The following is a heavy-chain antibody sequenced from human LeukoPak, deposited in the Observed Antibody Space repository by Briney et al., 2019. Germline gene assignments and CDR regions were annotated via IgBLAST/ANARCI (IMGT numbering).Heavy chain of an antibody. CDR2: ISYDGSNK. D-gene: IGHD6-19*01. J-gene: IGHJ4*02. Sequence: PGGSLRLSCAASGFTFSSYGMHWVRQAPGKGLEWVAVISYDGSNKYYADSVKGRFTISRDNSKNTLYLQMNSLRAEDTAIYYCAKARYTSGWYVFDYWGRGTQVTVSS. CDR1: GFTFSSYG. CDR3: AKARYTSGWYVFDY. V-gene: IGHV3-30*18.